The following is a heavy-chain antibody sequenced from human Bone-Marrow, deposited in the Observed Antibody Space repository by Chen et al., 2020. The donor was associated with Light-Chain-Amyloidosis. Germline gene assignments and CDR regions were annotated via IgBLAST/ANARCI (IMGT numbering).Heavy chain of an antibody. CDR1: GFTFSSYG. V-gene: IGHV3-33*01. Sequence: VQLVESGGGLEQPGRSLRLACAASGFTFSSYGMHWVRQAPGKGLEWVGLIWYDGSNKYYADSVKGRFTISRDNSKNTLYLQMNSLRAEDTAVYYCARGQGVYFFDYWGQGTLVTVSS. CDR3: ARGQGVYFFDY. D-gene: IGHD2-8*01. CDR2: IWYDGSNK. J-gene: IGHJ4*02.